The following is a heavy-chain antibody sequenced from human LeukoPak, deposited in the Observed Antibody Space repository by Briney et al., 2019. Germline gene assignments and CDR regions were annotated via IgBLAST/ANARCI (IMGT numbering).Heavy chain of an antibody. CDR1: GFTFSSYG. CDR2: ISGSGGST. V-gene: IGHV3-23*01. Sequence: GGSLRLSCAASGFTFSSYGMSWVRQAPGKGLEWVSAISGSGGSTYYADSVKGRFTISRDNSKNTLYLQMNSLRAEDTAVYYCARVGVTIFGVVIHYFDYWGQGTLVTVSS. D-gene: IGHD3-3*01. J-gene: IGHJ4*02. CDR3: ARVGVTIFGVVIHYFDY.